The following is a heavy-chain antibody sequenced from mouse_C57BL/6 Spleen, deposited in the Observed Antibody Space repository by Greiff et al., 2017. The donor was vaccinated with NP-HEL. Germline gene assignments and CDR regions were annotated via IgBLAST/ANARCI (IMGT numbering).Heavy chain of an antibody. CDR2: IYPSDSET. CDR1: GYTFTSYW. J-gene: IGHJ1*03. Sequence: SGYTFTSYWMDWVKQRPGQGLEWIGNIYPSDSETHYNQKFKDKATLTVDKSSSTAYMQLSSLTSEDSAVYYCARGYYGSSGYFDVWGTGTTVTVSS. D-gene: IGHD1-1*01. CDR3: ARGYYGSSGYFDV. V-gene: IGHV1-61*01.